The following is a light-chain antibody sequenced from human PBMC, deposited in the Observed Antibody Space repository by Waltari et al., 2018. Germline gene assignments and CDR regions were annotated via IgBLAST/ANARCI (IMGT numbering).Light chain of an antibody. CDR1: QSVLYSSNNKNY. Sequence: DIVMTQSPDSLAVSLGERATINCKSSQSVLYSSNNKNYLAWYHQKAGQPPKLLIYWASTRESGVPDRFSGSGSGTDFTLTISSLQAEDVAVYYCHQYYATPPDGKTFGQGTKVEIK. J-gene: IGKJ1*01. CDR2: WAS. V-gene: IGKV4-1*01. CDR3: HQYYATPPDGKT.